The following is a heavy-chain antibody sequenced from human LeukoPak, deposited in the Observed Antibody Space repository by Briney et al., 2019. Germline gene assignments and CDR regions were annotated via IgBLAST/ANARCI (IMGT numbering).Heavy chain of an antibody. CDR3: ARGGVYCTNGVCYRRFDY. V-gene: IGHV3-13*01. CDR2: IVTAGDT. J-gene: IGHJ4*02. CDR1: GFTFSSYD. D-gene: IGHD2-8*01. Sequence: HPGRSLRLSCAASGFTFSSYDMHWVRHATGKGLEWVSAIVTAGDTYYPGSVKGRFTISREHAKNDLYLQMNSLRAGDTAVYYCARGGVYCTNGVCYRRFDYWGQGTLVTVSS.